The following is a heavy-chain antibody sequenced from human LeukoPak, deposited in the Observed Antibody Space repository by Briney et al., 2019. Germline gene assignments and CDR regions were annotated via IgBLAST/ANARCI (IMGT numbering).Heavy chain of an antibody. V-gene: IGHV3-64*01. Sequence: GGSLRLFCAASGFTFSSYAMHWVRQAPGKGLEYVSAISSNGGSTYYANSVKGRFTISRDNSKNTLYLQMGSLRAEDMAVYYCARRRGYSYGLIDYWGQGTLVTVSS. CDR1: GFTFSSYA. J-gene: IGHJ4*02. CDR2: ISSNGGST. D-gene: IGHD5-18*01. CDR3: ARRRGYSYGLIDY.